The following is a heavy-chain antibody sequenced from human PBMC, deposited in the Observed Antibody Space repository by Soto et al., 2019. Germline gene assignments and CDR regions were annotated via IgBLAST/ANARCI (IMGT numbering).Heavy chain of an antibody. Sequence: QVQLQVSGPGLVKPSETLSLTCTVSGGSISSYYWSWIRQPPGKGLEGIGYIYYSGSTNYNPSLKSRVTISVVTSKDQFSLDLRSVTAAVKAVYSCARDLRRYCSGGRCYAVDPWGQGSLVTVS. CDR2: IYYSGST. J-gene: IGHJ5*02. V-gene: IGHV4-59*01. CDR1: GGSISSYY. CDR3: ARDLRRYCSGGRCYAVDP. D-gene: IGHD2-15*01.